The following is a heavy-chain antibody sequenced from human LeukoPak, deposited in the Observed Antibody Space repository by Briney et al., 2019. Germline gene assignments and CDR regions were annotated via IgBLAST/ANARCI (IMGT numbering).Heavy chain of an antibody. CDR2: IYYSGST. J-gene: IGHJ4*02. V-gene: IGHV4-59*08. Sequence: SETLSLTCTVSGGSISSYYWSGIRQPPGKGLEWIGYIYYSGSTNYNPSLKSRVTISVDTSKNQFSLKLGSVTAADTAVYYCVRHRGIAVAVAYWGQGTLVTVSS. CDR3: VRHRGIAVAVAY. CDR1: GGSISSYY. D-gene: IGHD6-19*01.